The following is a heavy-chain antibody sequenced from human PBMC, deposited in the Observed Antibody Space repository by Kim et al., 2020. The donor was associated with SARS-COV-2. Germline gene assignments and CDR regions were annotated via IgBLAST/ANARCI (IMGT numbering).Heavy chain of an antibody. D-gene: IGHD1-26*01. Sequence: SETLSLTCTVSGGSISSYYWSWIRQPPGKGLEWIGYIYYSGSTNYNPSLKSRVTIPVDTSKNQFSLKLSSVTAADTAVYYCARRRGSYFRYFDYWGQGTLVTVSS. CDR2: IYYSGST. CDR1: GGSISSYY. V-gene: IGHV4-59*13. J-gene: IGHJ4*02. CDR3: ARRRGSYFRYFDY.